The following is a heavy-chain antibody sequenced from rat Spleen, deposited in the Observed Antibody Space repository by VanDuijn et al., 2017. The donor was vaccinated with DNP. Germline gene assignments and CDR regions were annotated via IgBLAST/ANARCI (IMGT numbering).Heavy chain of an antibody. CDR1: GFTFSNYY. J-gene: IGHJ2*01. Sequence: EVQLVESGGDLVQPGRSLKLSCVASGFTFSNYYMAWVRQAPTKGLEWVASISTGGGNTYYRDSVKGRFTISRDNAKSTLYLQMNSLRSEDTATYYCARHERTTGLGFDYWGQGVMVTVSS. CDR3: ARHERTTGLGFDY. D-gene: IGHD1-6*01. V-gene: IGHV5-25*01. CDR2: ISTGGGNT.